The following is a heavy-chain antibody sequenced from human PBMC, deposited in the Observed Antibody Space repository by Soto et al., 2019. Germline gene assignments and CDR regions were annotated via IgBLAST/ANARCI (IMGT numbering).Heavy chain of an antibody. Sequence: QITLKESGPTLVKPTQTLTLTCTFSGFSLSTSGVGVGWIRQPPGKALEWLALIYWDDDKRYSPSLKSRLTITKDTSKNHVVLTMTNMDPVDTATYYCSRAYSSSWYNSWGQGTLVTVSS. CDR2: IYWDDDK. CDR3: SRAYSSSWYNS. CDR1: GFSLSTSGVG. J-gene: IGHJ5*01. D-gene: IGHD6-13*01. V-gene: IGHV2-5*02.